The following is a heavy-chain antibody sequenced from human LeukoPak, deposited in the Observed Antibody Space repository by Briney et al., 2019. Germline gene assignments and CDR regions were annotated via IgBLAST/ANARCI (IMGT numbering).Heavy chain of an antibody. CDR3: AREEQLGPFDY. Sequence: GGSLRLSCAASGFTFSSYSMKWVRQAPGKGLEWVSYISSSSSTIYYADSVKGRFTISRDNAKNSLYLQMNSLRAEDTAVYYCAREEQLGPFDYWGQGTLVTVSS. CDR1: GFTFSSYS. J-gene: IGHJ4*02. CDR2: ISSSSSTI. V-gene: IGHV3-48*01. D-gene: IGHD6-6*01.